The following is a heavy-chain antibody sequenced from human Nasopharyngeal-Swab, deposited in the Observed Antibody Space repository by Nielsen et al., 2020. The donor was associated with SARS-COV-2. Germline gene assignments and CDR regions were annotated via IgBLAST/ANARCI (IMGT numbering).Heavy chain of an antibody. J-gene: IGHJ1*01. CDR2: IKSKTDGGTT. V-gene: IGHV3-15*01. Sequence: GESLKISCAASGFSFSNAWMSWVRQAPGKGLEWVGRIKSKTDGGTTDYAAPVKGRFTISRDDSKNTLYLQMNSLKTEDTAVYYCTTEDIVVVVAGHEYFQHWSQGTLVTVSS. D-gene: IGHD2-15*01. CDR3: TTEDIVVVVAGHEYFQH. CDR1: GFSFSNAW.